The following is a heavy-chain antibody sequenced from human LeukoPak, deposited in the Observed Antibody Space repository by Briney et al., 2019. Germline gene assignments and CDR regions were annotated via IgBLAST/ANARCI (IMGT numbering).Heavy chain of an antibody. D-gene: IGHD3-10*01. CDR3: AKDLGLLWFGEVGSFDY. V-gene: IGHV3-48*01. J-gene: IGHJ4*02. CDR1: GFTFSSYS. Sequence: GGSLRLSCAASGFTFSSYSMNWVRQAPGKGLEWVSYISSSSSTIYYADSVKGRFTISRDNSKNTLYLQMNSLRAEDTAVYYCAKDLGLLWFGEVGSFDYWGQGTLVTVSS. CDR2: ISSSSSTI.